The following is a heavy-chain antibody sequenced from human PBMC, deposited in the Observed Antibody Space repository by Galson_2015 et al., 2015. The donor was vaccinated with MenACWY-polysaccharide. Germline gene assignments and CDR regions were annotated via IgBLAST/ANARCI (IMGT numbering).Heavy chain of an antibody. CDR2: ISYDGSNK. Sequence: SLRLSCAASGFTFSSYGMHWVRQAPGKGLEWVAVISYDGSNKYYADSVKGRFTISRDNSKNTLYLQMNSLRAEDTAVYYCAKVQTRFVGVVPLYSYYGMDVWGQGPPVTVSS. J-gene: IGHJ6*02. V-gene: IGHV3-30*18. CDR3: AKVQTRFVGVVPLYSYYGMDV. D-gene: IGHD3-3*01. CDR1: GFTFSSYG.